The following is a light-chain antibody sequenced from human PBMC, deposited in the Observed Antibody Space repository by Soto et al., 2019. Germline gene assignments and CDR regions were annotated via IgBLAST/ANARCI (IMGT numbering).Light chain of an antibody. V-gene: IGLV2-14*01. J-gene: IGLJ2*01. CDR2: EVS. Sequence: QSALTQPASVSGSPGQSITISCTGTSSDVGGYNYVSWYQQHPGKAPKLMIYEVSNRPSGVSNRFSGSKSGNTASLTISGLQAEDEANNYCSSHTVFGGGTKLTVL. CDR3: SSHTV. CDR1: SSDVGGYNY.